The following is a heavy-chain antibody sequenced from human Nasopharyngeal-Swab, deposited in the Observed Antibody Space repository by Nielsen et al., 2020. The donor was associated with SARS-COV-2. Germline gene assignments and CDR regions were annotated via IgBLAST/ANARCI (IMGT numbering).Heavy chain of an antibody. V-gene: IGHV3-30*03. J-gene: IGHJ6*02. CDR1: GFTFSSYG. CDR3: VGSKDYYGMDV. Sequence: GESLKISCAASGFTFSSYGMHWVRQAPGKGLEWVAVISYDGSNKYYADSVKGRFTISTDNSKNTLYLQMNSLRAEDTAVYYCVGSKDYYGMDVWGQGTTVTVSS. CDR2: ISYDGSNK.